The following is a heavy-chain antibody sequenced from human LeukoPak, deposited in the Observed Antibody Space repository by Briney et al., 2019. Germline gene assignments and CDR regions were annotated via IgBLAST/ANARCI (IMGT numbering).Heavy chain of an antibody. J-gene: IGHJ4*02. V-gene: IGHV3-9*01. CDR2: ISWNSGSI. D-gene: IGHD2-2*01. Sequence: PGGSLRLPCAASGFTFDDYAMHWVRQAPGKGLEWVSGISWNSGSIGYADSVKGRFTISRDNAKNSLYLQMNSLRAEDTALYYCAKDMGVVPAAPQNWGQGTLVTVSS. CDR3: AKDMGVVPAAPQN. CDR1: GFTFDDYA.